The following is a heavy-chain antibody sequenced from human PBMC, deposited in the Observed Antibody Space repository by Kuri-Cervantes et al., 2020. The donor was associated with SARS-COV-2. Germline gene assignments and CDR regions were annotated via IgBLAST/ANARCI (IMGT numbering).Heavy chain of an antibody. J-gene: IGHJ4*02. D-gene: IGHD3-22*01. CDR1: GYTFTSYG. V-gene: IGHV1-18*04. CDR3: ARSASLRGSSGYSSDY. Sequence: ASVKVSCKASGYTFTSYGISWVRQAPGQGLEWMGWISAYNGNTNYAQKLQGRVTMTTDTYTSTAYMELRSLRSEDTAVYYCARSASLRGSSGYSSDYWGQGTLVTVSS. CDR2: ISAYNGNT.